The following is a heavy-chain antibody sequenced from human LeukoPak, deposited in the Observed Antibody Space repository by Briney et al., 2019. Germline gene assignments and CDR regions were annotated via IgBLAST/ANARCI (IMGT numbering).Heavy chain of an antibody. D-gene: IGHD2-2*01. CDR3: ARDMRYCSSTSCTNWFDP. V-gene: IGHV4-4*07. Sequence: KPSETLSLTCTVSGGSISSYYWSWIRQPAGKGLEWIGRIYTSGSTYYNPSLKSRVTISVDRSKNQFSLKLSSVTAADTAVYYCARDMRYCSSTSCTNWFDPWGQGTLVTVSS. CDR2: IYTSGST. J-gene: IGHJ5*02. CDR1: GGSISSYY.